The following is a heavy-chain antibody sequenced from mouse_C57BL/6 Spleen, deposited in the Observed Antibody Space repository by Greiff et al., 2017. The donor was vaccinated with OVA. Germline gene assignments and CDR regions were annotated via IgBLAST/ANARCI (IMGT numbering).Heavy chain of an antibody. CDR3: ARQGFYYSNFDY. CDR2: ISGGGGNT. J-gene: IGHJ2*01. V-gene: IGHV5-9*01. D-gene: IGHD2-5*01. Sequence: EVKLVESGGGLVKPGGSLKLSCAASGFTFSSYTMSWVRQTPEKRLEWVATISGGGGNTYYPDSVKGRFTISRDNAKNTLYLQMSSLRSEDTALYYCARQGFYYSNFDYWGQGTTLTVSS. CDR1: GFTFSSYT.